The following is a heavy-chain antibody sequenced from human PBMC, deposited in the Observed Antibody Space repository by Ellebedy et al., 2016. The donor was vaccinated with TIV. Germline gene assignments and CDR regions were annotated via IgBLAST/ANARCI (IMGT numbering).Heavy chain of an antibody. J-gene: IGHJ6*02. V-gene: IGHV4-34*01. D-gene: IGHD3-10*01. CDR1: GGSFSGYY. CDR2: INHSGST. Sequence: GSLRLSXAVYGGSFSGYYWSWIRQPPGKGLEWIGEINHSGSTNYNPSLKSRVTVSVDTSKNQFSLKLSSVTAADTAVYYCARRGRRYYYYYGMDVWGQGTTVTVSS. CDR3: ARRGRRYYYYYGMDV.